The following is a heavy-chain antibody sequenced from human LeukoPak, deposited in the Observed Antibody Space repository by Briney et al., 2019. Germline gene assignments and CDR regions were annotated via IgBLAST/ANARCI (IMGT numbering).Heavy chain of an antibody. CDR3: ARDAVVGATTRRLGY. CDR1: GYTFTSCY. D-gene: IGHD1-26*01. V-gene: IGHV1-46*01. CDR2: INPSGGST. J-gene: IGHJ4*02. Sequence: ASVKVSCKASGYTFTSCYMHWVRQAPGQGLEWMGIINPSGGSTSYAQKFQGRVTTTRDTSTSTVYMELSSLRSEDTAVYYCARDAVVGATTRRLGYWGQGTLVTVSS.